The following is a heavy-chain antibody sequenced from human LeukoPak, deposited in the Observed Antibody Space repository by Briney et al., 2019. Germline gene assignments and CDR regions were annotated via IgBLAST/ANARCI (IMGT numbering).Heavy chain of an antibody. V-gene: IGHV3-7*01. CDR3: ATRILG. D-gene: IGHD3-3*01. CDR2: IKPDGSAK. J-gene: IGHJ4*02. Sequence: QSGGSQRLSCAASAFTFSSYWMTWVRQAPGKGLEWVASIKPDGSAKYYVDSVKGRFTISRDNTKNSLYLQMNSLRAEDTAVYYCATRILGWGQGTLVTVSS. CDR1: AFTFSSYW.